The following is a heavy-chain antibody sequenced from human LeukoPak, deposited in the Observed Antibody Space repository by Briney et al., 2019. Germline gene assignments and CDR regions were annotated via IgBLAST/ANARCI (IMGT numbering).Heavy chain of an antibody. CDR3: AKDWRWHQWVFGFNV. CDR1: GFSFNNYG. CDR2: ISHDGSNA. J-gene: IGHJ3*01. D-gene: IGHD5-24*01. V-gene: IGHV3-30*18. Sequence: GGSLRLSCAASGFSFNNYGMHWVRQAPGKGLEWVAIISHDGSNAYYAESVKGRFAISRDNSKNMLYLQMNSLRVEDTAVYYCAKDWRWHQWVFGFNVWGRGTMVSVSS.